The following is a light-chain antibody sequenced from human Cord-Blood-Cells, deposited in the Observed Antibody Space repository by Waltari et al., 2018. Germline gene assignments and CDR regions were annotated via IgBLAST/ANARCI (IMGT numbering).Light chain of an antibody. J-gene: IGLJ2*01. CDR1: SSDVGSYNL. Sequence: QSALTQPASVSGSPGQSITIPCTGTSSDVGSYNLVSWYQQHPGKAPKPMIYEGSKRPSVVSNRFSGSKSGNTASLTISGLQAEDEADYYCCSYAGSSTVVFGGGTKLTVL. V-gene: IGLV2-23*01. CDR2: EGS. CDR3: CSYAGSSTVV.